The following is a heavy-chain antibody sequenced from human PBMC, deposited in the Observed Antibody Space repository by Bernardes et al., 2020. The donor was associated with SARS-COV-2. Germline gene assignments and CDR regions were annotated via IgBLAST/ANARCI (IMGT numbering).Heavy chain of an antibody. CDR2: FDPEDGET. CDR1: GYTLTELC. CDR3: ATVPPFISGWYLSVLPNWCDP. V-gene: IGHV1-24*01. D-gene: IGHD6-19*01. Sequence: ASVKVSCKVSGYTLTELCMRWVRQAPGKGLEWMGGFDPEDGETIYAQKFQGRVTMTEDTSTDTAYMELSSLRSEDTAVYYCATVPPFISGWYLSVLPNWCDPWGQGTLVTVSS. J-gene: IGHJ5*02.